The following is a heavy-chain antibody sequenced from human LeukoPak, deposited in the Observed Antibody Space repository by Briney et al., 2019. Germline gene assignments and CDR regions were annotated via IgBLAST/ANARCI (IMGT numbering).Heavy chain of an antibody. CDR2: TRNKANSYTT. Sequence: PGGSLRLSCAASGFSFSDHYMDWVRQAPGKGLEWVGRTRNKANSYTTEYAASVKGRFIISRGDSKNSLYLQMDSLITEDTAVYYCVGVSHVYYLDHWGRGILVTVSS. D-gene: IGHD1-14*01. V-gene: IGHV3-72*01. J-gene: IGHJ4*02. CDR1: GFSFSDHY. CDR3: VGVSHVYYLDH.